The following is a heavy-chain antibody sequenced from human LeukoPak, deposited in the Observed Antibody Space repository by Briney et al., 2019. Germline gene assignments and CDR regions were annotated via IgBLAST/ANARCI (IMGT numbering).Heavy chain of an antibody. Sequence: LETLSLTCAVYGGSFSGYYWSWIRQPPGKGLEWIGEINHSGSTNYNPSLKSRVTISVDTSKNQFSLKLSSVTAADTAVYYCASLSPLVTAIPLIDYWGQGTLVTVSS. CDR3: ASLSPLVTAIPLIDY. CDR2: INHSGST. J-gene: IGHJ4*02. CDR1: GGSFSGYY. V-gene: IGHV4-34*01. D-gene: IGHD2-21*02.